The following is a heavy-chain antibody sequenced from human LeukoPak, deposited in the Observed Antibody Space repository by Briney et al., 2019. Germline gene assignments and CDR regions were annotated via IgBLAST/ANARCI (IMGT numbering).Heavy chain of an antibody. V-gene: IGHV3-21*01. J-gene: IGHJ3*02. CDR2: ISTGSSFI. CDR3: ATGATSGSEAFDI. CDR1: GFTFSSYS. Sequence: GGSLRLSCAASGFTFSSYSMNWVRQAPGKGLEWVSSISTGSSFIYYADSVKGRFTISRDNSKNTLFLQMNSLRAEDTAVYYCATGATSGSEAFDIWGQGTMVTVSS. D-gene: IGHD1-26*01.